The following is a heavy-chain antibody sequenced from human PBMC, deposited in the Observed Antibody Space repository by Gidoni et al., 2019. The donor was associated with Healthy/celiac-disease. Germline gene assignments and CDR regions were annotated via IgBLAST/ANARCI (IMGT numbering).Heavy chain of an antibody. Sequence: QVQLVESGGGVVQPGRSLRLSCAASGFTFSSYGMHWVRQAPGKGLEWVAVISYDGSNKYYADSVKGRFTISRDNSKNTLYLQMNSLRAEDTAVYYCAKAHRRLLPLGASYFDYWGQGTLVTVSS. CDR1: GFTFSSYG. V-gene: IGHV3-30*18. J-gene: IGHJ4*02. D-gene: IGHD3-22*01. CDR2: ISYDGSNK. CDR3: AKAHRRLLPLGASYFDY.